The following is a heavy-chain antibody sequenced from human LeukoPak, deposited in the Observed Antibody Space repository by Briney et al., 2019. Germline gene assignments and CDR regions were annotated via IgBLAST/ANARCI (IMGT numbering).Heavy chain of an antibody. CDR3: ARDFSNFSYGTWFDP. V-gene: IGHV1-18*01. CDR2: ISTYNGKT. Sequence: ASLKVSCKASGYTFTRYGISWVRQAPGQGLEWMGWISTYNGKTNYAQKVQDRVTMTTDTSTSTVYVELRSLRSDDTALYYCARDFSNFSYGTWFDPWGQGTLVTVSS. J-gene: IGHJ5*02. D-gene: IGHD1-1*01. CDR1: GYTFTRYG.